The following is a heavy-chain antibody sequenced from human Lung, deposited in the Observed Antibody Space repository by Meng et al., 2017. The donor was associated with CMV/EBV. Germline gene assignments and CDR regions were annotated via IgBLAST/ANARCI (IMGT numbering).Heavy chain of an antibody. CDR2: IIPMRTTT. CDR3: VASEEFYHFRSGWEWYYHYGMDV. CDR1: GDTFNKYV. V-gene: IGHV1-69*10. D-gene: IGHD3-3*01. J-gene: IGHJ6*02. Sequence: SVKVSCKASGDTFNKYVTSWVRQAPGQGLEWMGGIIPMRTTTNYAQRFQGRVTITADTSTATVYMELSSLRSEDTAMYYCVASEEFYHFRSGWEWYYHYGMDVWXPGTXVTVSS.